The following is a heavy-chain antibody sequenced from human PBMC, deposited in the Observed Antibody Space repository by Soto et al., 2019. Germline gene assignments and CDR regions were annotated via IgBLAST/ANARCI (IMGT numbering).Heavy chain of an antibody. J-gene: IGHJ4*02. V-gene: IGHV4-59*01. CDR2: IYYTGST. CDR1: GESFIDYY. CDR3: ARSGYYGFVY. Sequence: SEFLSLTCAVSGESFIDYYWSWIRQPPGKGLEWIGHIYYTGSTNYNPSLRSRVTMSQDTSKNQFSLKLASVTAADTAVYYCARSGYYGFVYWGQGALVTVSS. D-gene: IGHD3-22*01.